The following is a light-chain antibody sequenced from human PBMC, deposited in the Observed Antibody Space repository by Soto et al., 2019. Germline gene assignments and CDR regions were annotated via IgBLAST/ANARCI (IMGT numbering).Light chain of an antibody. V-gene: IGKV3-20*01. Sequence: ESVFTQSPRTVSLSPREKATLSCRASQSVSSKYLGWYQQKPGQAPRLLIYGASSRANGIPDRFRGSGSGTDFTLTISRLEPEDFAVYYCQQYGSSPPWTFGQGTKVDIK. CDR1: QSVSSKY. CDR3: QQYGSSPPWT. J-gene: IGKJ1*01. CDR2: GAS.